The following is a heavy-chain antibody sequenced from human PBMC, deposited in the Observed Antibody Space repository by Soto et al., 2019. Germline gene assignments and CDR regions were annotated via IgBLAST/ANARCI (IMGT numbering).Heavy chain of an antibody. CDR2: IWSDGNNR. CDR3: VRGDNWNDEASDY. CDR1: GFMFSNHG. D-gene: IGHD1-1*01. V-gene: IGHV3-33*01. Sequence: QVQLVESGGGVVQPGRSPRLSCAASGFMFSNHGMHWVRQAPGMGLEWVAVIWSDGNNRYYADSVKGRFTISRDNSKNTVYLQMSSLRVEDTAVYYCVRGDNWNDEASDYWGQGTLVTVSS. J-gene: IGHJ4*02.